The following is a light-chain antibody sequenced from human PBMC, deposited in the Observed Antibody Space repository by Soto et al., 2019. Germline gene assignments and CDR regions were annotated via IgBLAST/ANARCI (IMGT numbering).Light chain of an antibody. Sequence: VVLTQSPSTLSWSPGAVAALSCKASQSVHTFLAWYQQKPGQAPRLLICGASNRAAGIPARFSGSGSGTDFTLTISSLEPEDFAVYYCQQRSNWPPITFGQGTRLEI. CDR3: QQRSNWPPIT. CDR1: QSVHTF. J-gene: IGKJ5*01. V-gene: IGKV3-11*01. CDR2: GAS.